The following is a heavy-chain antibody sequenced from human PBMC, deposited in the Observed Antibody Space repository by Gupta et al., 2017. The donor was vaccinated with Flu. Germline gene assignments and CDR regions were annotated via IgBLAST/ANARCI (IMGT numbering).Heavy chain of an antibody. CDR1: GFTFSSYA. Sequence: EVQLVESGGGLVQPGGSLRLSCAASGFTFSSYAMHWVRQAPGKGLEYVSAISSNGGSTYYANSVKGRFTISRDNSKNTLYLQMGSLRAEDMAVYYCARNPYDSSGYYFDYWGQGTLVTVSS. J-gene: IGHJ4*02. V-gene: IGHV3-64*01. D-gene: IGHD3-22*01. CDR3: ARNPYDSSGYYFDY. CDR2: ISSNGGST.